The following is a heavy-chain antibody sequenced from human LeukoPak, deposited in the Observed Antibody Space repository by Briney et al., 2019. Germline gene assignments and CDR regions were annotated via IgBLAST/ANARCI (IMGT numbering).Heavy chain of an antibody. CDR3: ARDIEVYDSSGNEY. CDR2: LCSSRSYI. J-gene: IGHJ4*02. CDR1: GFTISSYA. V-gene: IGHV3-21*01. Sequence: GGSLRLSCAASGFTISSYAMNWVRQAPGKGLEWVASLCSSRSYIYYEDSVKGRISNFRDNAKNPLYLEMNSLRAEDTAVYYCARDIEVYDSSGNEYWGQGTVVTVSS. D-gene: IGHD3-22*01.